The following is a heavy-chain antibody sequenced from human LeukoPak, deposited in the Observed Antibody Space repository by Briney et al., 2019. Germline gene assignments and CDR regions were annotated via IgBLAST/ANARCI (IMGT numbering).Heavy chain of an antibody. J-gene: IGHJ4*02. V-gene: IGHV1-2*06. D-gene: IGHD6-19*01. CDR2: INPNSGGT. Sequence: ASVKVSCKASGYTFTGYYMHWVRQAPGQGLEWMGRINPNSGGTNYAQKFQGRVTMTRDTSISTAYMELSRLRSDETAVYYCGRGAYIVAVGSSVYFDYWGRGTLVTVSS. CDR1: GYTFTGYY. CDR3: GRGAYIVAVGSSVYFDY.